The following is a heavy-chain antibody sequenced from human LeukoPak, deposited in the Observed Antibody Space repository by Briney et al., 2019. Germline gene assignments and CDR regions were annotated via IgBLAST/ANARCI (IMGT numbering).Heavy chain of an antibody. CDR2: IYPGDSDT. CDR1: GYSFTSYW. V-gene: IGHV5-51*01. CDR3: ARLRRRYYGSGSYYNRPYKFDY. J-gene: IGHJ4*02. Sequence: GESLKISCKGSGYSFTSYWIGWVRQMPGKGLEWMGIIYPGDSDTRYSPSFQGQVTISADKSISTAYLQWSSLKASDTAMYYCARLRRRYYGSGSYYNRPYKFDYWGQGTLVTVSS. D-gene: IGHD3-10*01.